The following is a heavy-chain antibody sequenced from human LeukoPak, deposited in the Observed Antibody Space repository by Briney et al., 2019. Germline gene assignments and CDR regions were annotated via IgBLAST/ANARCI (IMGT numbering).Heavy chain of an antibody. Sequence: SETLSLTCTVSGGSMNSYYWSWIRQPPGKGLEWIGYIYYSGSTNYNPALNSRVTISVDTSKNQFSLKLSSVTAADTAVYYCARGGGIGLVDYYYYMDVWGKGTTVTVSS. D-gene: IGHD3-16*01. CDR3: ARGGGIGLVDYYYYMDV. J-gene: IGHJ6*03. CDR1: GGSMNSYY. V-gene: IGHV4-59*01. CDR2: IYYSGST.